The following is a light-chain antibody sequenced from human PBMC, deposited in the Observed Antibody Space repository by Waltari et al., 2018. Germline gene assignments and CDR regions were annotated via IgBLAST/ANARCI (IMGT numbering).Light chain of an antibody. CDR1: SSNIENRS. V-gene: IGLV1-51*02. J-gene: IGLJ2*01. CDR3: GSWDTSLSSWV. CDR2: ENN. Sequence: SVLTQPPSVSAAPGQKVTISCSGSSSNIENRSVSCYQQLPGTAPKLRVYENNKGPSGIPDRFSGSKSGTSATLDITGLQTGDEADYYCGSWDTSLSSWVFGGGTKVTVL.